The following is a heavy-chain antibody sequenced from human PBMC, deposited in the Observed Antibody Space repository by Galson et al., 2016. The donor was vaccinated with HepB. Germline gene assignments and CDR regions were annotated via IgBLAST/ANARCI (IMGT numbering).Heavy chain of an antibody. CDR2: MGPAGDK. V-gene: IGHV3-13*01. Sequence: SLRLSCAISGFTFNDYDMHWVRQGTGESLEWVATMGPAGDKYYPGSVKGRFTVSRESAKNSLYLQMDSLRAGDSGVYYCASGPHWNHAYWGQGTLVIVSS. CDR1: GFTFNDYD. J-gene: IGHJ4*02. CDR3: ASGPHWNHAY. D-gene: IGHD1-1*01.